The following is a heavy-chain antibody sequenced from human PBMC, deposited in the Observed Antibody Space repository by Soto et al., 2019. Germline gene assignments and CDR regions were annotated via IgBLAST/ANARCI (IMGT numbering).Heavy chain of an antibody. CDR3: ARAPCRSATCPPGAFDV. V-gene: IGHV4-30-2*01. Sequence: QLQLQESDSGLVSPSQTLSLTCAVSGASVSSGDYSWSWIRQPPGKGLEWIGYIYRGGNTYYNPSLKRRVTISVDRSKNQFALKVNSVTAADTDVYYCARAPCRSATCPPGAFDVWGQGTMVTFSS. CDR1: GASVSSGDYS. J-gene: IGHJ3*01. D-gene: IGHD2-2*01. CDR2: IYRGGNT.